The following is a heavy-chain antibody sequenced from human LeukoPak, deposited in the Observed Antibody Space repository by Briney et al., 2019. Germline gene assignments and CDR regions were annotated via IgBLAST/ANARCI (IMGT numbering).Heavy chain of an antibody. Sequence: SETLSLTCAVYGGSFSTHQWSWIRQPPGKGLEWIGEINHSGSTTYNPSLQSRVSMSVDTSENQFSLKLSSVTAADTAMYYCARHLDGYKDYWGQGTLVTVSS. CDR1: GGSFSTHQ. J-gene: IGHJ4*02. V-gene: IGHV4-34*01. D-gene: IGHD5-24*01. CDR2: INHSGST. CDR3: ARHLDGYKDY.